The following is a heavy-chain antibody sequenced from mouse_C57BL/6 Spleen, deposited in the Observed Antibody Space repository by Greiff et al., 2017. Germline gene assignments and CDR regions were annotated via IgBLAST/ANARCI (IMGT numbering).Heavy chain of an antibody. D-gene: IGHD2-1*01. CDR2: IYPGDGDT. CDR1: GYAFSSSW. Sequence: QVQLQQSGPELVKPGASVKISCKASGYAFSSSWMNWVKQRPGKGLEWIGRIYPGDGDTNYNGKFKGKATLTADKSSSTAYMQLSSLTSEDSAVYFCADGNYGGFAYWGQGTLVTVSA. CDR3: ADGNYGGFAY. V-gene: IGHV1-82*01. J-gene: IGHJ3*01.